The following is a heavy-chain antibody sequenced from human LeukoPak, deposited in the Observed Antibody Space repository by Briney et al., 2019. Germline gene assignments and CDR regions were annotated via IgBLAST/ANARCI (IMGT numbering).Heavy chain of an antibody. D-gene: IGHD3-16*01. CDR2: ISDSGHST. CDR1: GFTFTNYD. CDR3: ATGEFYFDF. V-gene: IGHV3-23*01. Sequence: GGSLRLSCAASGFTFTNYDMSWVRQAPGKGLEWVSTISDSGHSTSYADSVKGRFTISRDNSKNTLYLQMNSLRAEDTALYYCATGEFYFDFWGQGTLVTVSS. J-gene: IGHJ4*02.